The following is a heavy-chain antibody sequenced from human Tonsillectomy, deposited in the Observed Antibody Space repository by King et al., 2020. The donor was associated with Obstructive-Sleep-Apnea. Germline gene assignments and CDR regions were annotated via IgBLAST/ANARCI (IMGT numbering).Heavy chain of an antibody. CDR1: GGSISSSNW. CDR3: ARVSATYYYYGMDV. J-gene: IGHJ6*02. CDR2: IYHSGSN. D-gene: IGHD5/OR15-5a*01. V-gene: IGHV4-4*02. Sequence: QLQESGPGLVKPSGTLSLTCAVSGGSISSSNWWSWVRQPPGKGLEWMGEIYHSGSNNYNPSLTSRITISVDKSKNQFSLKLSSVPAADTAVYYCARVSATYYYYGMDVWGQGTTVTVSS.